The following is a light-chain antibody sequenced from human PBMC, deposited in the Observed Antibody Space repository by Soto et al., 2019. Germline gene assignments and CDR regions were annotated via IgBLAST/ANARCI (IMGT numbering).Light chain of an antibody. Sequence: QSALTQPASVSGSPGQSITISCTGTSSDIGYYNYVSWFQQHPGKAPKLIISQVTNRPSGISTRFSGSKSGNTASLTISGLHAEDDALYYCSSNKIGSTYVFGTGTKVTVL. V-gene: IGLV2-14*01. J-gene: IGLJ1*01. CDR2: QVT. CDR3: SSNKIGSTYV. CDR1: SSDIGYYNY.